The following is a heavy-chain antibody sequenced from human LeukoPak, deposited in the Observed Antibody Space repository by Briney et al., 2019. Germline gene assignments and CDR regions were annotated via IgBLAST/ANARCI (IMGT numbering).Heavy chain of an antibody. J-gene: IGHJ4*02. V-gene: IGHV4-59*01. CDR1: GGAISSYY. D-gene: IGHD5-24*01. CDR3: ARARDGYNPTYFDY. CDR2: IYYSGST. Sequence: SETLSLTCTVSGGAISSYYWSWIRQPPGKGLEWIAYIYYSGSTNYNPSLKSRVTISVDTSKNQSSLKLSSVTAADTAVYYCARARDGYNPTYFDYWGQGTLVTVSS.